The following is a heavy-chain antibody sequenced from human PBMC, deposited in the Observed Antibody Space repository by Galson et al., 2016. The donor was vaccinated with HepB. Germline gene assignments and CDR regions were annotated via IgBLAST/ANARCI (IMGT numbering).Heavy chain of an antibody. V-gene: IGHV3-43D*03. CDR2: INWDGSAT. CDR3: AKASGSDYFFEH. D-gene: IGHD1-26*01. CDR1: GFTFQDYV. Sequence: SLRLSCAASGFTFQDYVIHWVRQRPGKGLEWVSLINWDGSATFYTESVKGRFTTSRGNSKNSLYLQMNSLTTEDTAFYFCAKASGSDYFFEHWGQGSLVTVSS. J-gene: IGHJ4*02.